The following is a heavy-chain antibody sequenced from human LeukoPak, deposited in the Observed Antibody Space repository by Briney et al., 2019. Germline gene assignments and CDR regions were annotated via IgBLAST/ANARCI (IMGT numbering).Heavy chain of an antibody. V-gene: IGHV1-2*02. CDR3: ARAAYIVVVPAAIRDNWFDP. J-gene: IGHJ5*02. CDR1: GYTFTGYY. CDR2: INPNSGGT. Sequence: GASVKVSCKACGYTFTGYYMHWVRQAPGQGLEWMGWINPNSGGTNYAQKFQGRVTMTRDTSISTAYMELSRLRSDDTAVYYCARAAYIVVVPAAIRDNWFDPWGQGTLVTVSS. D-gene: IGHD2-2*01.